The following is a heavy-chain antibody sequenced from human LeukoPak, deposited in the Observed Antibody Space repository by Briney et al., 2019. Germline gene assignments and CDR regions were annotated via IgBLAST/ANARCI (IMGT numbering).Heavy chain of an antibody. D-gene: IGHD3/OR15-3a*01. CDR1: GGSISSSSYY. Sequence: SEALSLTCTVSGGSISSSSYYWGWIRQPPGKGLEWIGSIYYSGSTYYNPSLKSRVTISVDTSKNQFSLKLSSVTAADTAVYYCARQDWFHRRYYFDYWGQGTLVTVSS. V-gene: IGHV4-39*01. CDR3: ARQDWFHRRYYFDY. CDR2: IYYSGST. J-gene: IGHJ4*02.